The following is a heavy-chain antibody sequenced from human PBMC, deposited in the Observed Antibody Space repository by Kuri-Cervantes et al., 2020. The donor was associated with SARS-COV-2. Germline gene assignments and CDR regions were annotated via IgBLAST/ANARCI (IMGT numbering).Heavy chain of an antibody. D-gene: IGHD1-26*01. V-gene: IGHV1-69*04. Sequence: SVKVSCKASGGTLSTYTVTWVRQAPGQGLEWMGRIIPVLRVENYAQKFQGRVTITADKSTYTAYMELTSLRSEDTAVYYCARDSEFTRDAFEIWGQGTMVTVSS. J-gene: IGHJ3*02. CDR2: IIPVLRVE. CDR1: GGTLSTYT. CDR3: ARDSEFTRDAFEI.